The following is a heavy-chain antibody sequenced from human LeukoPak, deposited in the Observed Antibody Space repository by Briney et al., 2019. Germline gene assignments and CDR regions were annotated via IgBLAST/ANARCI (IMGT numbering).Heavy chain of an antibody. V-gene: IGHV1-69*13. Sequence: LWASVKVSCKASGGTFSSYAISWVRQAPGQGLEWMGGIIPIFGTANYAQKFQGRVTITADESTSTAYMELSSLRSEDTAVYYCARENRDLITMPHAFDIWGQGTMVTVSS. CDR3: ARENRDLITMPHAFDI. CDR2: IIPIFGTA. CDR1: GGTFSSYA. D-gene: IGHD3-10*01. J-gene: IGHJ3*02.